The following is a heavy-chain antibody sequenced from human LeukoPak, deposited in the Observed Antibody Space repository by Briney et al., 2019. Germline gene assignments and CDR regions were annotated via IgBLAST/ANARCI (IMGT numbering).Heavy chain of an antibody. D-gene: IGHD4-17*01. CDR2: ISHRGSP. J-gene: IGHJ6*03. CDR1: GGSFSNYF. CDR3: ARGLEGPTTTVTTDFSYYYMDV. Sequence: PSETLSLTCAVYGGSFSNYFWTWIRQPPGKGLEWIGEISHRGSPNYNPSLESRVTIPLDTSKSQFSLRLTSVIAADTAVYYCARGLEGPTTTVTTDFSYYYMDVWGKGTTVIVSS. V-gene: IGHV4-34*01.